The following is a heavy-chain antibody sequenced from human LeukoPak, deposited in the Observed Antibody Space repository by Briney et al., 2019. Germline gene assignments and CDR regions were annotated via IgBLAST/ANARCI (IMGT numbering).Heavy chain of an antibody. CDR3: ARVSVWFRVYAMDV. Sequence: SETLSLTCTVSGGPISSGGYYWSWIRQHPGKGLEWIGYIYYSGSTYYNPSLKSRVTISVDMSKNQFSLKLSSVTAADTAGYYCARVSVWFRVYAMDVWGQGNTVTVSS. CDR2: IYYSGST. V-gene: IGHV4-31*03. CDR1: GGPISSGGYY. J-gene: IGHJ6*01. D-gene: IGHD3-10*01.